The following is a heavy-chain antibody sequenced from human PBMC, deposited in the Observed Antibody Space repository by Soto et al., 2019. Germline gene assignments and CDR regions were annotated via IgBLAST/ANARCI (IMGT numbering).Heavy chain of an antibody. CDR1: GGSISSGDYY. J-gene: IGHJ4*02. Sequence: QVQLQESGPGLVKPSQTLSLTCTVSGGSISSGDYYWSWIRQPPGKGLEWIGYIYYSGSTYYNPSRRSRSTVSVDTSTTQCSRNLSSVTAADPAVYYCALYGGNSVDFDYWGQGTLVTVSS. D-gene: IGHD4-17*01. CDR2: IYYSGST. CDR3: ALYGGNSVDFDY. V-gene: IGHV4-30-4*01.